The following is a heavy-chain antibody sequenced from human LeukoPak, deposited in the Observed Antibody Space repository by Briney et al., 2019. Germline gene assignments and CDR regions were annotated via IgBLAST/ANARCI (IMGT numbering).Heavy chain of an antibody. J-gene: IGHJ6*03. V-gene: IGHV1-69*05. D-gene: IGHD5-18*01. CDR3: ARGSEDTAMANYYYYYMDV. Sequence: ASVKVSCKASGGTFSSYAISWVRQAPGQGLEWMGGITPIFGTANHAQKFQGRVTITTDESTSTAYMELSSLRSEDTAVYYCARGSEDTAMANYYYYYMDVWGKGTTVTVSS. CDR1: GGTFSSYA. CDR2: ITPIFGTA.